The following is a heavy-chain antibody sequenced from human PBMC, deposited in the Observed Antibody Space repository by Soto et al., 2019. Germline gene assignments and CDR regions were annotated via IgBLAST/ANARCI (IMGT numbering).Heavy chain of an antibody. D-gene: IGHD6-19*01. CDR2: ISGSGGST. J-gene: IGHJ6*02. V-gene: IGHV3-23*01. CDR3: AKDLDLIAVAGAYYYYGMDV. CDR1: GFTFSSYA. Sequence: PVGSLRLSWAASGFTFSSYAMSWVRQAPGKGLEWVSAISGSGGSTYYADSVKGRFIISRDNSKNTLYLQMNSLRAEDTAVYYCAKDLDLIAVAGAYYYYGMDVWGQGTTVTVS.